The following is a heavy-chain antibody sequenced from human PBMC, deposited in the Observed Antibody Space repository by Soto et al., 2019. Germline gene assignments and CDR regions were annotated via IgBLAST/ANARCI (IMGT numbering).Heavy chain of an antibody. D-gene: IGHD6-6*01. Sequence: EVQLLESGGGLVQPGGCLRLSCAASGFTFSDYAMTWVRQGPGKGLEWISSTSSSGGATYYADSVKDRFTITRDNSKNPVYLQMNSLKAEDTAVYYCTKGPSRAYSGSSRYSDSWGQGALVTVSS. V-gene: IGHV3-23*01. CDR1: GFTFSDYA. J-gene: IGHJ4*02. CDR3: TKGPSRAYSGSSRYSDS. CDR2: TSSSGGAT.